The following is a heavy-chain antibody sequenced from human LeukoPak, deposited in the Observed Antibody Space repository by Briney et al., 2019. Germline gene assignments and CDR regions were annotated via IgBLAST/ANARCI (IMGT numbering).Heavy chain of an antibody. V-gene: IGHV4-39*01. CDR1: GGSISSSSYY. CDR3: ANRWRGFLDP. D-gene: IGHD2-15*01. CDR2: IYYSGST. J-gene: IGHJ5*02. Sequence: SETLSLTRTVSGGSISSSSYYWGWIRQPPGKGLEWIGSIYYSGSTYCNPSLKSRVTIFVDTSKNQFSLKLRSVTAADTAVYYCANRWRGFLDPWGQGTLVTVSS.